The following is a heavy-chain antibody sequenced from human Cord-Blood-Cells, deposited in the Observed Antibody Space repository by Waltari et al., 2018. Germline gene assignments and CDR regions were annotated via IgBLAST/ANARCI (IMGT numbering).Heavy chain of an antibody. J-gene: IGHJ3*02. CDR2: IWYDGSNK. CDR3: VPGGAFDI. Sequence: QVQLVESVRGVVQPGSALRLSCSATGFPFSSHGMHWVRQAPGKGLEWVAVIWYDGSNKYYADSVKGRFTISRDNSKNTLYLQMNSLRAEDTAMYYCVPGGAFDIWGQGTMVTVSS. V-gene: IGHV3-33*08. CDR1: GFPFSSHG. D-gene: IGHD3-10*01.